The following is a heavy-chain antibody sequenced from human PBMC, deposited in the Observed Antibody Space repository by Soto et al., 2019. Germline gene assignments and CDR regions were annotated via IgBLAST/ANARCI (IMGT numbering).Heavy chain of an antibody. Sequence: SVKVACQASGATFSRYTISWVRQAPGQGLEWMGRIIPILGIANYAQKFQGRVTITADKSTSTAYMELSSLRAEDTAVYYCARAFGPYSSGWPFQHWGQGTLVTVSS. CDR2: IIPILGIA. V-gene: IGHV1-69*02. J-gene: IGHJ1*01. CDR3: ARAFGPYSSGWPFQH. CDR1: GATFSRYT. D-gene: IGHD6-19*01.